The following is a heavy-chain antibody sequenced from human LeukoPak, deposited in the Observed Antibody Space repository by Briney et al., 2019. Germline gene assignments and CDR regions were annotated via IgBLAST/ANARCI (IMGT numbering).Heavy chain of an antibody. CDR3: AREGEVVVPAAIYYMDV. D-gene: IGHD2-2*02. V-gene: IGHV4-38-2*02. CDR1: GYSISSGYY. CDR2: IYHSGST. J-gene: IGHJ6*03. Sequence: SETLSLTCAVSGYSISSGYYWDWIRQPPGKGLEWIVSIYHSGSTYYNPSLKSRVTISVDTSKNQFSLKLSSVTAADTAVYYCAREGEVVVPAAIYYMDVWGKGTTVTVSS.